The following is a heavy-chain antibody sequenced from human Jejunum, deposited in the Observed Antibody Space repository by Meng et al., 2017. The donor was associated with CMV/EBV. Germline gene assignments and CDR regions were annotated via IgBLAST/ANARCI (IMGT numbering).Heavy chain of an antibody. Sequence: QITLKESGPTLVKPHPTLTLTCTFSGFSLSTSEVGVGWIRQPPGKALEWLAVIYWDDDKRYSPSLKSRLTITKDTSKNQVVLTLTNMDPVDTATYYCALFTRSWFDPWGQGTLVTVSS. J-gene: IGHJ5*02. CDR3: ALFTRSWFDP. D-gene: IGHD2-2*01. CDR1: GFSLSTSEVG. CDR2: IYWDDDK. V-gene: IGHV2-5*02.